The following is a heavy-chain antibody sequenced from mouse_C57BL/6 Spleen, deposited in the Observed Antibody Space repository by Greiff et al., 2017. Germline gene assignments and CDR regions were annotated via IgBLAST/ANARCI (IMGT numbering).Heavy chain of an antibody. CDR2: ISYDGSN. J-gene: IGHJ2*01. CDR1: GYSITSGYY. Sequence: EVKVEESGPGLVKPSQSLSLTCSVTGYSITSGYYWNWIRQFPGNKLEWMGYISYDGSNNYNPSLKNRISITRDTSKNQFFLKLNSVTTEDTATYYCARVNLYYFDYWGQGTTLTVSS. V-gene: IGHV3-6*01. CDR3: ARVNLYYFDY.